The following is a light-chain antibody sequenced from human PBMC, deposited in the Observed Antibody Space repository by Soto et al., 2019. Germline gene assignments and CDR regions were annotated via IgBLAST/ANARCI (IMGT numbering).Light chain of an antibody. CDR3: QPYNNWPLT. J-gene: IGKJ4*01. V-gene: IGKV3D-15*01. Sequence: EIVLTQSPGILSLSPGERASLSCGASQSISSSFLAWYQQKPGQAPRLLIYDASNRATGIPARFSGSGSGPEFTLTINSPQSEDFAIYYCQPYNNWPLTFGGGTKV. CDR1: QSISSS. CDR2: DAS.